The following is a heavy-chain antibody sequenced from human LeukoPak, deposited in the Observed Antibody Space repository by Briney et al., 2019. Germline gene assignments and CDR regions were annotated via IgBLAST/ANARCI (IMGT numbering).Heavy chain of an antibody. CDR1: GFTVSSNY. V-gene: IGHV3-53*05. J-gene: IGHJ3*02. Sequence: PGGSLRLSCAASGFTVSSNYMSWVRQAPGKGLEWVSVIYSGGSTYYADSVKGRFTISRDNSKKTLNLQMFRVRTEDMAVYFCARDRGRQAVAGTYDAFDIWGLGTVVTVSS. CDR2: IYSGGST. D-gene: IGHD6-19*01. CDR3: ARDRGRQAVAGTYDAFDI.